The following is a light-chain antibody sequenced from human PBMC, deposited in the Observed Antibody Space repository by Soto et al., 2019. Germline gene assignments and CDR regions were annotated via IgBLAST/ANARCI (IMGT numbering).Light chain of an antibody. CDR3: QQRSNWPLT. Sequence: EIVMTQSPATLSVSPGERATLSCRASQTITTNLAWYQLKPGQAPRLLIYGASTRATGIPARFSGSGSGTEFTLTISSLQSEDFAVYYCQQRSNWPLTFGPGTKVDIK. CDR1: QTITTN. CDR2: GAS. J-gene: IGKJ3*01. V-gene: IGKV3-15*01.